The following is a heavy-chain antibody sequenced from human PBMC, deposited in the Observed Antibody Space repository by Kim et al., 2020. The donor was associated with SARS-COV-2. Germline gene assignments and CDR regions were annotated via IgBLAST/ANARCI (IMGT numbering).Heavy chain of an antibody. V-gene: IGHV4-31*03. CDR2: ISYSGNP. CDR3: TRGQPLDY. D-gene: IGHD2-2*01. J-gene: IGHJ4*02. CDR1: GGSIGTGGKF. Sequence: SETLSLTCSVSGGSIGTGGKFWTWIRQHPAKGLEWIGYISYSGNPHYRPSLRSRVSISLQTSENQFSLTLTSVTAAATAVYYCTRGQPLDYWGPGILVT.